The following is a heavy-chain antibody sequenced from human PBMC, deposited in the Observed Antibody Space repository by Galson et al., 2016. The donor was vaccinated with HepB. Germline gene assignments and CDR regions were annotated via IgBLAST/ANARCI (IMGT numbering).Heavy chain of an antibody. CDR1: GFTFTSHR. D-gene: IGHD3-10*01. J-gene: IGHJ4*02. V-gene: IGHV3-7*03. Sequence: SLRLSCAASGFTFTSHRMSWVRQAPGEGLEWVANVNQDGSEKFYVDSVKGRFSISRDNTKNSLFLQMSSLRAEDTAVYYCVRMGYFGSGTSGHYWGQGTLVTVSS. CDR2: VNQDGSEK. CDR3: VRMGYFGSGTSGHY.